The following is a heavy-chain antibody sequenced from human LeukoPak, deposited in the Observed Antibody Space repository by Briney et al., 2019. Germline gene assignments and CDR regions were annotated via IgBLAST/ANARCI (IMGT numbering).Heavy chain of an antibody. D-gene: IGHD2-8*01. J-gene: IGHJ4*02. CDR3: ASRRLYGRHLLNGPFDY. CDR2: INHSGST. V-gene: IGHV4-34*01. Sequence: PSETLSLTCAVYGGSFSGYYWSWIRQPPGKGLEWIGEINHSGSTNYNPSLKSRVTISVDTSKNQFSLKLSSVTAADTAVYYCASRRLYGRHLLNGPFDYWGRGTLVTVSS. CDR1: GGSFSGYY.